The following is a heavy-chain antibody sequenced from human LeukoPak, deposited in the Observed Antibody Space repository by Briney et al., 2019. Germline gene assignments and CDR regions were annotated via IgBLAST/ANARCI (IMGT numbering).Heavy chain of an antibody. CDR3: ARHDFWSGPFDY. V-gene: IGHV1-3*01. CDR1: GYTFTSYA. D-gene: IGHD3-3*01. Sequence: GASVKVSCKASGYTFTSYAMHWVRQAPGQRLEWMGWINAGNGNTKYSQKFQGRVTITRDTSASTAYMELSSLRSEDTAVYYCARHDFWSGPFDYWGQGTLVTVSS. J-gene: IGHJ4*02. CDR2: INAGNGNT.